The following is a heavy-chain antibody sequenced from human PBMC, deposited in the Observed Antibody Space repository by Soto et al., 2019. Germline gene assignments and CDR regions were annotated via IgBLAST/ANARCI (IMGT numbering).Heavy chain of an antibody. D-gene: IGHD3-10*01. J-gene: IGHJ6*02. V-gene: IGHV3-30*18. CDR2: ISYDGSNK. CDR1: GFTFSSYG. CDR3: AKDLNTMVRGVRDYYYYGMDV. Sequence: GGSLRLSCAASGFTFSSYGMHWVRQAPGKGLEWVAVISYDGSNKYYADSVKGRFTISRDNSKNTLYLQMNSLRAEDTAVYYCAKDLNTMVRGVRDYYYYGMDVWGQGTTVTVSS.